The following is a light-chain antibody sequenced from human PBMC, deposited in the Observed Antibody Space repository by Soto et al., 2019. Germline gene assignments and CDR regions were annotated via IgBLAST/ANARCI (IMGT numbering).Light chain of an antibody. CDR3: QQLNSYPQIT. J-gene: IGKJ5*01. CDR1: QGISSY. CDR2: AAS. Sequence: DIQLTQSPSFLSASVGDRVTITCRASQGISSYLAWYQQKPGKAPKLLIYAASTLQSGVPSRFNGSGSGTEFTLTISSRQPEDFATYFCQQLNSYPQITFGQGTRLEIK. V-gene: IGKV1-9*01.